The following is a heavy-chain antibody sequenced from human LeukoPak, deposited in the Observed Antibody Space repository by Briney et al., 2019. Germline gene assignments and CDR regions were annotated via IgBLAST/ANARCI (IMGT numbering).Heavy chain of an antibody. V-gene: IGHV3-9*01. J-gene: IGHJ6*02. CDR3: AKATGLLGESGTGVSVYYGMDV. CDR2: ISWDSGSI. D-gene: IGHD2-8*02. Sequence: PGGSLRLSCAASGFTFDDYAMHWVRQAPGKGLEWVSGISWDSGSIGYADSVKGRFTISRDNAKNSLYLQMNSLRAEDTALYYCAKATGLLGESGTGVSVYYGMDVWGQGTTVTVSS. CDR1: GFTFDDYA.